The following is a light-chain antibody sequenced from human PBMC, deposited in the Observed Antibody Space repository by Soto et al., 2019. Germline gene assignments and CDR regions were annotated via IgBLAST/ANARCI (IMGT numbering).Light chain of an antibody. CDR3: QQYNNWPPAT. J-gene: IGKJ4*01. V-gene: IGKV3-15*01. CDR1: QSVSSN. CDR2: GAS. Sequence: EIVMTQSPVTLSVSPGERATLSCRASQSVSSNLAWYQQKPGQAPRLLIYGASTRATDIPARFSGSGSGTEFTLTISSLQSEDFAIYYCQQYNNWPPATFGGGTKVEIK.